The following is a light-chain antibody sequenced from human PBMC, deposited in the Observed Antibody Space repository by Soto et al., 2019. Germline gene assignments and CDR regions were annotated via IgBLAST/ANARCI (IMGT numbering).Light chain of an antibody. CDR1: QSVSSSY. J-gene: IGKJ1*01. Sequence: EIVLTQSPGTLSLSPGERATLSCRASQSVSSSYLAWYQQKPGQAPRLLIYGASSRATGIPDGFSGSGSGTAFTITISRLEPEDFAVYYCQQYGSTPRTFGQGTKVEIK. CDR2: GAS. CDR3: QQYGSTPRT. V-gene: IGKV3-20*01.